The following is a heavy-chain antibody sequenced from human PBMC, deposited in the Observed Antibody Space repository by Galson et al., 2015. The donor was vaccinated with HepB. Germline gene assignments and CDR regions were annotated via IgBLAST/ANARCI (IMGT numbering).Heavy chain of an antibody. CDR2: IVVGSGNT. V-gene: IGHV1-58*01. J-gene: IGHJ6*02. Sequence: SVKVSCKASGFTFTSSAVQWVRQARGQRLEWIGWIVVGSGNTNYAQKFQERVTITRDMSTSTAYMELSSLRSEDTAVYYCAADRGVYYDFWSGYAGGMDVWGQGTTVTVSS. CDR3: AADRGVYYDFWSGYAGGMDV. D-gene: IGHD3-3*01. CDR1: GFTFTSSA.